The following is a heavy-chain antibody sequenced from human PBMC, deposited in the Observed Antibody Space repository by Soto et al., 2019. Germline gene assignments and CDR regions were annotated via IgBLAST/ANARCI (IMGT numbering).Heavy chain of an antibody. CDR2: ISSSGSTI. D-gene: IGHD3-22*01. V-gene: IGHV3-11*01. CDR1: GFTFSDYY. CDR3: AALVARGSDSSGYPGDY. J-gene: IGHJ4*02. Sequence: QVQLVESGGGLVKPGGSLRLSCAASGFTFSDYYMSWIRQAPGKGLEWVSYISSSGSTIYYADSVKGRFTISRDNAKNXXYLQMNSLRAEDTAVYYCAALVARGSDSSGYPGDYWGQGTLVTVSS.